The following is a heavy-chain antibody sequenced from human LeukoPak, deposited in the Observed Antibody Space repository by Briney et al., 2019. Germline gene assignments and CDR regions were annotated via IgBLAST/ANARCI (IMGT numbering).Heavy chain of an antibody. V-gene: IGHV3-53*01. D-gene: IGHD3-22*01. Sequence: GGSLRLSCAASGFTVSSNYMSWVRQAPGKGLEWVSVIYSGGSTYYADSVRGRFTISRDNSKSTLYLQMNSLGAEDTAVYYCARVSYYDSSGYYFLSYVDYWGQGTLVTVSS. CDR2: IYSGGST. J-gene: IGHJ4*02. CDR3: ARVSYYDSSGYYFLSYVDY. CDR1: GFTVSSNY.